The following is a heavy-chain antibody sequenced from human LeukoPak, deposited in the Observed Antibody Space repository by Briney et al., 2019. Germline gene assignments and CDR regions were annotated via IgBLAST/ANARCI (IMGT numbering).Heavy chain of an antibody. Sequence: SQTLSLTCAISGDSVSSNSAAWNWIRQSPSRGLEWLGRTYYRSKWYNDYAVSVKSRITINPDTSKNQFSLQLNSVTPEDTAVYYCARDLTGAEGGSTYFDHWGQGTLVNVSS. CDR3: ARDLTGAEGGSTYFDH. D-gene: IGHD7-27*01. CDR1: GDSVSSNSAA. V-gene: IGHV6-1*01. J-gene: IGHJ4*02. CDR2: TYYRSKWYN.